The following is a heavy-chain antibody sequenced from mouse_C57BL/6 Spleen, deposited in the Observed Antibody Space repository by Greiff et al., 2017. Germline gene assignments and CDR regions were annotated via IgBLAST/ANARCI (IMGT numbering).Heavy chain of an antibody. Sequence: LQQSGASVKISCKASGYAFSSYWMNWVKQRPGKGLEWIGQIYPGDGDTNYNGKFKGKATLTADKSSSTAYMQLSSLTSEDSAVYFCARVGLLLFFDYWGQGTTLTVSS. CDR3: ARVGLLLFFDY. V-gene: IGHV1-80*01. CDR2: IYPGDGDT. D-gene: IGHD1-1*01. CDR1: GYAFSSYW. J-gene: IGHJ2*01.